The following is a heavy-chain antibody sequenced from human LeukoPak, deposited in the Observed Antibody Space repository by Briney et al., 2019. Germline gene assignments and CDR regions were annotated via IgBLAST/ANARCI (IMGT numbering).Heavy chain of an antibody. D-gene: IGHD3-10*02. Sequence: GASVKVSCKASSYTFTNYDINWVRQAPGQGLEWMGWISAYNGNTNYAQKLQGRVTMTTDTSTSTAYMELRILRSDDTAVYYCGRVRGVTLDAFDIWGQGTMVTVSS. CDR1: SYTFTNYD. CDR2: ISAYNGNT. J-gene: IGHJ3*02. CDR3: GRVRGVTLDAFDI. V-gene: IGHV1-18*01.